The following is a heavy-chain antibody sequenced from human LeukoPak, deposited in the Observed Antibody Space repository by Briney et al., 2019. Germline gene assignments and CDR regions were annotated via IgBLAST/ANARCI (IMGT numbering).Heavy chain of an antibody. J-gene: IGHJ4*02. CDR1: GGSISSYY. Sequence: PSETLSLTCTVSGGSISSYYWSWIRQPPGKGLEGIGYIYYSGSTNYYPSLNSRVTISVAPSKTQFSLKLSSVPAADTAVYYCARPGRGGVGDYDFWSGYSSPRGGFGYWGQGTLVTVSS. D-gene: IGHD3-3*01. V-gene: IGHV4-59*08. CDR2: IYYSGST. CDR3: ARPGRGGVGDYDFWSGYSSPRGGFGY.